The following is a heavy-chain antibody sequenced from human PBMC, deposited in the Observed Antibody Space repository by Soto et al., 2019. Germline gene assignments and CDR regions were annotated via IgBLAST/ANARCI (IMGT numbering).Heavy chain of an antibody. J-gene: IGHJ5*02. V-gene: IGHV3-30-3*01. Sequence: VGSLRLSCAASGFTFSSYAMHWVRQAPGKGLEWVAVISYDGSNKYYADSVKGRFTISRDNSKNTLYLQMNSLRAEDTAVYYCARDTQQSLGWFDPWGQGTLVTVSS. D-gene: IGHD6-13*01. CDR3: ARDTQQSLGWFDP. CDR2: ISYDGSNK. CDR1: GFTFSSYA.